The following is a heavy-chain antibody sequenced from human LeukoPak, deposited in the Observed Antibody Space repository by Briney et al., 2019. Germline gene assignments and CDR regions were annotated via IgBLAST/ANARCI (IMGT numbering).Heavy chain of an antibody. CDR2: ITTRSSYM. Sequence: GGSLRLSCAASGLTFINYAMAWVRQAPGKGLEWVACITTRSSYMYYADSVKGRFTISRDNAKNSLYLQMNSLRAEDTAVYYCVKDRLTYYYYGMDVWGQGTTVTVSS. CDR3: VKDRLTYYYYGMDV. D-gene: IGHD2-15*01. CDR1: GLTFINYA. V-gene: IGHV3-21*01. J-gene: IGHJ6*02.